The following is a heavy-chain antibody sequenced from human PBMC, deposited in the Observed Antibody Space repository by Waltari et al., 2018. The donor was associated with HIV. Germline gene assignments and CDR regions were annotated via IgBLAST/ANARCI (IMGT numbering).Heavy chain of an antibody. D-gene: IGHD4-17*01. CDR1: GYTFTSYD. CDR3: ARRTTVTRFLIDY. V-gene: IGHV1-8*02. Sequence: QVQLVPSGAQWSKPGASVKVSCTASGYTFTSYDLHSVLQATGQGFEWMGWMNPNSGNTGYAQKFQGRVTMNRNTSISTAYMELSSLRSEYTAVYYCARRTTVTRFLIDYWGQGTLVTVSS. J-gene: IGHJ4*02. CDR2: MNPNSGNT.